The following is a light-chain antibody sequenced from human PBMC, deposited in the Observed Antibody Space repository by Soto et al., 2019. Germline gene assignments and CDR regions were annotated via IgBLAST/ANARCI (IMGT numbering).Light chain of an antibody. CDR1: QSISNW. V-gene: IGKV1-5*03. J-gene: IGKJ1*01. Sequence: DIQMTQSPSTLSASVGDRVTITCRASQSISNWLAWYQQKPGKAPKLLIYKASSLERGVPSRFSGSGSGTEFTLTISSLQPDDFASYYCQQYNIYCTFGQGTKVEI. CDR2: KAS. CDR3: QQYNIYCT.